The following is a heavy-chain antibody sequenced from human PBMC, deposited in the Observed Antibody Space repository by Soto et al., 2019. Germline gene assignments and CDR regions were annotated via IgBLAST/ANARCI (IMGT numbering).Heavy chain of an antibody. V-gene: IGHV4-59*01. D-gene: IGHD6-13*01. J-gene: IGHJ4*02. CDR3: ARYRREAVAGYTLDN. CDR2: VYNSGST. Sequence: SETLSLTGTAAGGSISSNYWTWIRQPPGKVLEWIGYVYNSGSTNYNPSLKSRVTISEDTSKSQFSLKVNSMTAADTAVYYCARYRREAVAGYTLDNWGQGILVTVSS. CDR1: GGSISSNY.